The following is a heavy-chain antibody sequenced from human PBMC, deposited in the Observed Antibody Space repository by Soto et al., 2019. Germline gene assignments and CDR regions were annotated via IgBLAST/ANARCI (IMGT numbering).Heavy chain of an antibody. Sequence: SDTLSLTCAVSGGSISRGGYSWSWIRQPPGKGLEWIGYIYHSGSTYYNPSLKSRVTISVDGSKNQFSLKLSSVTAADTAVYYCARVPDRWGQGRLVSVSS. D-gene: IGHD2-2*01. CDR2: IYHSGST. J-gene: IGHJ5*02. V-gene: IGHV4-30-2*01. CDR1: GGSISRGGYS. CDR3: ARVPDR.